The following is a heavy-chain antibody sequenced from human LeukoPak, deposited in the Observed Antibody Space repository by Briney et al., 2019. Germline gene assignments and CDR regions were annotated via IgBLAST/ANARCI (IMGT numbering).Heavy chain of an antibody. D-gene: IGHD5-24*01. CDR3: ARGAGYNYPYYFDY. CDR1: GFTFSSCG. J-gene: IGHJ4*02. V-gene: IGHV3-53*01. CDR2: IYGGGNI. Sequence: PGGSLRLSCAASGFTFSSCGMHWVRQAPGKGLEWVSVIYGGGNIYYADSVRGRFTISRDNSKNTLYLQMNSLRAEDTAVYYCARGAGYNYPYYFDYWGQGTLVTVSS.